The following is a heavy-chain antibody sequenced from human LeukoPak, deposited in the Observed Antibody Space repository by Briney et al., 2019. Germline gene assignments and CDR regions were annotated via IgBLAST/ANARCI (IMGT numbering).Heavy chain of an antibody. CDR2: IYYTGNT. V-gene: IGHV4-59*08. J-gene: IGHJ5*02. CDR3: ARHPNRDDWFDP. Sequence: SETLSLICTVSGGSINNYYWSWIRQPPGKGLEWIAYIYYTGNTNYNPSLKSRVTISVDGSKNQFSLKLSSVTAADAAVYYCARHPNRDDWFDPWGQGTLVTVSS. CDR1: GGSINNYY. D-gene: IGHD5-24*01.